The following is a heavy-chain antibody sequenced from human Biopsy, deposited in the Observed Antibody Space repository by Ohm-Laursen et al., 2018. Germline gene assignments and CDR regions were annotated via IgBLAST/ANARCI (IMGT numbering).Heavy chain of an antibody. Sequence: SQTLSLTCIASGVSISVDGYYWAWIRQLPGKGLDWIGYIYHSGTTYYNPSLKSRLTMSVDTSKNEFSLRLRSVTAADTAVYFCATFRASWDTTQGGDYWGQGTLVTVSS. CDR2: IYHSGTT. V-gene: IGHV4-31*03. CDR3: ATFRASWDTTQGGDY. D-gene: IGHD1-26*01. J-gene: IGHJ4*02. CDR1: GVSISVDGYY.